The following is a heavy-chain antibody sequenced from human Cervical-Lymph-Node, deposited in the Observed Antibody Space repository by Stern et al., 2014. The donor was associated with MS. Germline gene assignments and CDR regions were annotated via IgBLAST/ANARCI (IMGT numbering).Heavy chain of an antibody. J-gene: IGHJ3*02. Sequence: EVQLVESGGGLVQPGESLGLSCAASGFSFNIYGMTWVRQAPGKGLEWVAKIKGDGTEKYFGDSVKGRFSISRDNAKNSLYLQMNTLRAEDTAVYYCARCLNHDNSGYCDAFDIWGQGTMVTVSS. V-gene: IGHV3-7*01. D-gene: IGHD3-22*01. CDR2: IKGDGTEK. CDR1: GFSFNIYG. CDR3: ARCLNHDNSGYCDAFDI.